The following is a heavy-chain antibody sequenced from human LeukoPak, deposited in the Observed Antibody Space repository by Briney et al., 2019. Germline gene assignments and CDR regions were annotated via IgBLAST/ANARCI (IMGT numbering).Heavy chain of an antibody. CDR1: GYTFTSYY. CDR2: INPSGGST. Sequence: GASVKVSCKASGYTFTSYYMHWVRQAPGQGLEWMGIINPSGGSTSYAQKFQGRVTMTRDTSTSTVYMELSSLRSEDTAVYYCARAGQLLWFGESTVDNRFDPWGQGTLVTVSS. CDR3: ARAGQLLWFGESTVDNRFDP. J-gene: IGHJ5*02. V-gene: IGHV1-46*01. D-gene: IGHD3-10*01.